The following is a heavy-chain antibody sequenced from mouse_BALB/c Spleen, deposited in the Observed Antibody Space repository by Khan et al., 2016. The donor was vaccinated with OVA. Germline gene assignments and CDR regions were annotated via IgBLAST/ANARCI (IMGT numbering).Heavy chain of an antibody. CDR1: GFSLSRYN. J-gene: IGHJ4*01. CDR2: IWGGGGT. CDR3: ARAYYRYDGYDAMDY. V-gene: IGHV2-6-4*01. D-gene: IGHD2-14*01. Sequence: QVQLQQSGPGLVAPSQSLSITCTVSGFSLSRYNIHWVRQPPGKGLEWLGMIWGGGGTDYNSTLKSRLSISKDNSTSQLFLKMNSLQTDDTAMYYGARAYYRYDGYDAMDYWGQGTSVTVSS.